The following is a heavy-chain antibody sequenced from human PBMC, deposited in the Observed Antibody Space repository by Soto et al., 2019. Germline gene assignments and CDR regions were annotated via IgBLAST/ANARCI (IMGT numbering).Heavy chain of an antibody. Sequence: EVQLVESGGGLVKPGGSLRLSCAGSEFPFSDYTMTWVRQAPGKGLEWVSSISRRSVYIYYADSVKGRFTISRDNAKNSRALLMNSLKAEDTAVYYWERDRRTKGYCSSSSCYAADSWGQGTLVTVSS. CDR1: EFPFSDYT. CDR2: ISRRSVYI. D-gene: IGHD2-2*01. J-gene: IGHJ4*02. V-gene: IGHV3-21*02. CDR3: ERDRRTKGYCSSSSCYAADS.